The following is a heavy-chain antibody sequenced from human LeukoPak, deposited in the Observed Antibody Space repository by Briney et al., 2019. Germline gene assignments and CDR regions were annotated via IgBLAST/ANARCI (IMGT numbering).Heavy chain of an antibody. J-gene: IGHJ4*02. CDR1: GFTFSNYG. CDR3: AKVGSSGWFFDY. D-gene: IGHD6-19*01. Sequence: PGETLRLSCTASGFTFSNYGMNWVRQAPGKGLEWVSVISGSGGSTYYADSVKGRFTISRDNSKNTLYLQMSSLRAEDTAVYYCAKVGSSGWFFDYWGQGTLVTVSS. CDR2: ISGSGGST. V-gene: IGHV3-23*01.